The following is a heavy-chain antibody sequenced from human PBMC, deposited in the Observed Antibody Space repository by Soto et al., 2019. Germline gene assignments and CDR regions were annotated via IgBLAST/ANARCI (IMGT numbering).Heavy chain of an antibody. CDR1: GDSVSSNSSA. V-gene: IGHV6-1*01. J-gene: IGHJ3*02. D-gene: IGHD3-16*01. CDR3: ARGALWPFDI. Sequence: SQTLTLTCTISGDSVSSNSSAWNWIRQSPSRGLEWLGRTYYRSKWYNDYAVSVKSRITINPDTSKNQFSLQLNSVTPEDTAVYYSARGALWPFDIWGQGTIVTVSS. CDR2: TYYRSKWYN.